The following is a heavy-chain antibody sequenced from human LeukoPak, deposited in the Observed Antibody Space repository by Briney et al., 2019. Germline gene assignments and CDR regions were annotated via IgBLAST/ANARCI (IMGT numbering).Heavy chain of an antibody. CDR1: GYTFSTYD. CDR3: AKGGSYRFDD. J-gene: IGHJ4*02. Sequence: GGSLRLSCAASGYTFSTYDMNWVRQAPGKGLEGVSYISSASGTILYADSVKGRFTICRDNAKNSLYLQMNSLRDEDTAVYYCAKGGSYRFDDWGQGTLVAVSS. CDR2: ISSASGTI. V-gene: IGHV3-48*02. D-gene: IGHD1-26*01.